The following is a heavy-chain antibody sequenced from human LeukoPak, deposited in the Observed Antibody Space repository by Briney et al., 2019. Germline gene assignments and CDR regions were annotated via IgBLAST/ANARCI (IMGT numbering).Heavy chain of an antibody. D-gene: IGHD3-10*01. J-gene: IGHJ3*02. CDR3: ARHKSRITMVRGVIGAFDI. Sequence: GESLKISCKGSGYSFTSYWIGWVRQMPGKGLEWMRIIYPGDSDTRYSPSFQGQVTISADKSISTAYLQWSSLKASDTAMYYCARHKSRITMVRGVIGAFDIWGQGTMVTVSS. CDR1: GYSFTSYW. V-gene: IGHV5-51*01. CDR2: IYPGDSDT.